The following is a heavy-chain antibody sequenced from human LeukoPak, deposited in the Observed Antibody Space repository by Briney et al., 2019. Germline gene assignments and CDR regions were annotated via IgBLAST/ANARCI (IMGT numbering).Heavy chain of an antibody. CDR1: GFTFSSYG. CDR3: ARPLSGSYYGNFDY. CDR2: ISYDGSNK. D-gene: IGHD1-26*01. V-gene: IGHV3-30*03. Sequence: GGSLRLSCAASGFTFSSYGMSWVRQAPGKGLEWVAVISYDGSNKYYADSVKGRFTISRDNSKNTLYLQMGSLRAEDMAVYYCARPLSGSYYGNFDYWGQGTLVTVSS. J-gene: IGHJ4*02.